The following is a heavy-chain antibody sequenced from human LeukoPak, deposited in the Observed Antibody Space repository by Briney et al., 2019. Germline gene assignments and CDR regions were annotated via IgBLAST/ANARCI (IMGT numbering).Heavy chain of an antibody. J-gene: IGHJ4*02. Sequence: QPGGSLRLSCAGTGFTVNSNYMSWVRQAPGKGLEWVANIKQDGSEKYYVDSVKGRFTISRDNSKNTLYLQMNSLRAEDTAVYYCAKDSFNFIEAWIQLWSGFDYWGQGTLVTVSS. V-gene: IGHV3-7*01. CDR3: AKDSFNFIEAWIQLWSGFDY. CDR1: GFTVNSNY. CDR2: IKQDGSEK. D-gene: IGHD5-18*01.